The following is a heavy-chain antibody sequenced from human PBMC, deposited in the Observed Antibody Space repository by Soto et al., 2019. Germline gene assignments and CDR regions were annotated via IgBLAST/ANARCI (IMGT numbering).Heavy chain of an antibody. CDR3: ARRGGSIWYYYDSSGYYYLDY. J-gene: IGHJ4*02. D-gene: IGHD3-22*01. V-gene: IGHV5-10-1*01. Sequence: PGESLKISCKGSGYSFTSYWISWVRQMPGKGLEWMGRIDPSDSYTNYSPSFQGHVTISADKSISTAYLQWSSLKASDTAMYYCARRGGSIWYYYDSSGYYYLDYWGQGTLVTVSS. CDR1: GYSFTSYW. CDR2: IDPSDSYT.